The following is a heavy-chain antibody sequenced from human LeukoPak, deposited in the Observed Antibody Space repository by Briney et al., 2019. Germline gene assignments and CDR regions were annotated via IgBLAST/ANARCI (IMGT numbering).Heavy chain of an antibody. CDR1: GGSISSYY. CDR3: ARDLDSPLYYYYYMDV. V-gene: IGHV4-4*07. CDR2: IYTSGST. Sequence: SETLSLTCTVSGGSISSYYWSWIRQPAGKGLEWIGRIYTSGSTNYNPSLKSRVTMSVDTSKNQFSLKLSSVTAADTAVYYCARDLDSPLYYYYYMDVWGKGTTVTVSS. J-gene: IGHJ6*03. D-gene: IGHD4-11*01.